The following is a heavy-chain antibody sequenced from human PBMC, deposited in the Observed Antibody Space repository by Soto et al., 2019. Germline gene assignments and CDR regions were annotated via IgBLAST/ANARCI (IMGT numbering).Heavy chain of an antibody. CDR1: GYTFTSYG. V-gene: IGHV1-18*04. J-gene: IGHJ5*02. CDR3: GRARDLYASGGYYLWFDP. Sequence: DSVKVSCKASGYTFTSYGISWVRQAPGQGLEWMGWISAYNGNTNYAQKLQGRVTTTTDTSTSTAYMELRSLRSDDTAVYYCGRARDLYASGGYYLWFDPWGQGHLVPVSP. CDR2: ISAYNGNT. D-gene: IGHD3-22*01.